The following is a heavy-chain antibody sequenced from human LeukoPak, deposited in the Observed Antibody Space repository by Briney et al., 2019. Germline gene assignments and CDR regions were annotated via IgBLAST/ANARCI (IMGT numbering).Heavy chain of an antibody. D-gene: IGHD5-12*01. V-gene: IGHV1-18*01. Sequence: ASVKVSCKASGYTFTSYGISWVRQAPGQGLEWMGWISAYNGNTNYAQKLQGRVTITADESTSTAYMELSSLRSEDTAVYYCARAEPRGYSGYDGVDYWGQGTLVTVSS. CDR1: GYTFTSYG. J-gene: IGHJ4*02. CDR2: ISAYNGNT. CDR3: ARAEPRGYSGYDGVDY.